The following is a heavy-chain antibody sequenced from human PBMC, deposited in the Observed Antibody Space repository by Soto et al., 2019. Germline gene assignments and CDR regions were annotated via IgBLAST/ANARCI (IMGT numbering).Heavy chain of an antibody. J-gene: IGHJ1*01. CDR3: ARDLTSGALSD. Sequence: QVQLVESGGGVVEPGRSLRLSCVTSGFTVSSHGMLWVRQAPGKGLEWVALIWYDGSNKNDPDSVKGRFSISRDIPRNTLYLQMNSLRVEDTAVYYCARDLTSGALSDWGQGTLVTVSS. V-gene: IGHV3-33*01. D-gene: IGHD2-8*02. CDR2: IWYDGSNK. CDR1: GFTVSSHG.